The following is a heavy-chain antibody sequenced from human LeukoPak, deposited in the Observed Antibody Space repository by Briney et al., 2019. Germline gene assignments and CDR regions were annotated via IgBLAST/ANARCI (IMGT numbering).Heavy chain of an antibody. J-gene: IGHJ4*02. CDR3: AKDRRYYYDSSGTSLDY. V-gene: IGHV3-9*01. Sequence: PGGSLRLSCAASGFTFDDYAMHWVRQAPGKGLGWVSGISWNSGSIGYADSVKGRFTISRDNAKNSLYLQMNSLRAEDTALYYCAKDRRYYYDSSGTSLDYWGQGTLVTVSS. D-gene: IGHD3-22*01. CDR1: GFTFDDYA. CDR2: ISWNSGSI.